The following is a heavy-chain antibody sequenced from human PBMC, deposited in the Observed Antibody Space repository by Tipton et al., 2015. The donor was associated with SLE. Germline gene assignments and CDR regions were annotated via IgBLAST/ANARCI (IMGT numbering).Heavy chain of an antibody. CDR2: INENGRA. D-gene: IGHD1-7*01. CDR1: GGSIDTYH. Sequence: TLSLTCSVSGGSIDTYHWSWIRQPPGKGLEWIGEINENGRATYNPSLKSRVTISVGTSRNQLSLNLRSATAADTAVYYCARWNFVTMTGGFDIWGQGTMVTVSS. J-gene: IGHJ3*02. V-gene: IGHV4-34*01. CDR3: ARWNFVTMTGGFDI.